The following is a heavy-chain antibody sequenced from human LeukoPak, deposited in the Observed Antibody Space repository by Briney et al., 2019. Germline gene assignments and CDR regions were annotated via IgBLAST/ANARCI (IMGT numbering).Heavy chain of an antibody. V-gene: IGHV3-23*01. D-gene: IGHD2-2*01. CDR2: ISGSGGST. CDR3: AKGYCSSTSCYVYYFDY. Sequence: PGGSLRLSCAASGFTFSSYAMSWVRQAPGKGLEWVSAISGSGGSTYYADSVKGRFTISRDNAKNSLYLQMNSLRAEDTALYYCAKGYCSSTSCYVYYFDYWGQGTLVTVSS. CDR1: GFTFSSYA. J-gene: IGHJ4*02.